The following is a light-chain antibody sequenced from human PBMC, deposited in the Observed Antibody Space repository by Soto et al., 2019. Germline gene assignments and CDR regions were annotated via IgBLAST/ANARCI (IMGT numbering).Light chain of an antibody. Sequence: DIQMTQSPSTLSASVGDRVTITCRASQSISTWLAWYQQKPGKAPKLLIYKASSLESGLPSRFSGSGSGTEFTLTISSLQPDDFAAYYCQHYNTYPLTFGGGTKVEIK. J-gene: IGKJ4*01. CDR1: QSISTW. CDR2: KAS. CDR3: QHYNTYPLT. V-gene: IGKV1-5*03.